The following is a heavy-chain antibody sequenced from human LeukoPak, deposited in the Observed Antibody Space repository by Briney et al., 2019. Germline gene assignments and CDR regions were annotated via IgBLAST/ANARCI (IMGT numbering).Heavy chain of an antibody. CDR3: ARGRPHGNDY. CDR1: GFTFSSYW. Sequence: GGCLRLSCAASGFTFSSYWMNWVRQAPGKGLVWVSRIASDGSSTTYADSVKGRFSISRDNAKNTLYLQMNSLRVEDTAVYYCARGRPHGNDYWGQGTLVTVSS. V-gene: IGHV3-74*01. CDR2: IASDGSST. D-gene: IGHD4-23*01. J-gene: IGHJ4*02.